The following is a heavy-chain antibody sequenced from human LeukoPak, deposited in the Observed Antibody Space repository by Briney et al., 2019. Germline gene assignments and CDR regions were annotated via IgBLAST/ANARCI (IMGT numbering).Heavy chain of an antibody. CDR1: GFTVSSNY. CDR3: ARDSGYSGYDFDY. CDR2: IYSGGST. Sequence: GGSLRLSCAASGFTVSSNYMSWVRQAPGKGLEWVSVIYSGGSTYYADSVKGRFTISRDNSKNTLYLQMNSRRAEDTAVYYCARDSGYSGYDFDYWGQGTLVTVSS. J-gene: IGHJ4*02. V-gene: IGHV3-66*02. D-gene: IGHD5-12*01.